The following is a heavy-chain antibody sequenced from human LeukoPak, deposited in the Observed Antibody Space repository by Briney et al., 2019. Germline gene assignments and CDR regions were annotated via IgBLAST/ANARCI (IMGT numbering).Heavy chain of an antibody. J-gene: IGHJ5*02. CDR1: GGSFSGYY. CDR2: INHSGST. V-gene: IGHV4-34*01. D-gene: IGHD3-3*01. Sequence: SETLSLTCAVYGGSFSGYYWSWIRQPPGKGLEWIGEINHSGSTNYNPSLRSRVTISVDTSKNQFSLKLSSVTAADTAVYYCVAATYYDFWSGYLAWGQGTLVTVSS. CDR3: VAATYYDFWSGYLA.